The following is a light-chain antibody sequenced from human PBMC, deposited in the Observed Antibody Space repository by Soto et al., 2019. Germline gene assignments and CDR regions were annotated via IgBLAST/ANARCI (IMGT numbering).Light chain of an antibody. V-gene: IGLV2-14*03. Sequence: QSALTQPASVSGSPGQWITISCTGTSSDIGAYNDVSWYQQHPGEAPRLMIYDVSYRPSGVSNRLSGSKSGNTASLTISELQDEAEADCYCNSYSGISYVVFGGGTKLTVL. CDR3: NSYSGISYVV. CDR2: DVS. J-gene: IGLJ2*01. CDR1: SSDIGAYND.